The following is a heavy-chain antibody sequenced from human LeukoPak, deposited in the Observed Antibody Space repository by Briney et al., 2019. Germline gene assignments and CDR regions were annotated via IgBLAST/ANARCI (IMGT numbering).Heavy chain of an antibody. D-gene: IGHD1-26*01. J-gene: IGHJ3*02. CDR2: IYYSGST. Sequence: PSETLSLTCTVSGGSISSYYWSWIRQPPGKGLEWIGYIYYSGSTNYNPSLKSRVTISVDTSKNQFSLKLSSVTAADTAVYYCARDRGELLSGAFDIWGQGTMVTVSS. V-gene: IGHV4-59*12. CDR1: GGSISSYY. CDR3: ARDRGELLSGAFDI.